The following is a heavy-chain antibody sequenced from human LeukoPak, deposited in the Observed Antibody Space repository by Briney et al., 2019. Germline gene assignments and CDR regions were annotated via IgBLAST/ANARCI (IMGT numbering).Heavy chain of an antibody. CDR3: ARGTNIRYFDWLGHDYYYYYMDV. Sequence: KTGGSLRLSCEASGFTFSNYWMVWVRQPPGKGLEWIGEINHSGSTNYNPSLKSRVTISVDTSKNQFSLKLSSVTAADTAVYYCARGTNIRYFDWLGHDYYYYYMDVWGKGTTVTVSS. J-gene: IGHJ6*03. CDR2: INHSGST. V-gene: IGHV4-34*01. CDR1: GFTFSNYW. D-gene: IGHD3-9*01.